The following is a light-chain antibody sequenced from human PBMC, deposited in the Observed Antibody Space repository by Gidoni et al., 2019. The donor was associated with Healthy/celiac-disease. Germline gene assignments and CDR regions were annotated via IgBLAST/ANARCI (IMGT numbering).Light chain of an antibody. CDR1: QSVSSY. V-gene: IGKV3-11*01. CDR2: DAS. Sequence: VLTQSPATLSLSPGESATPFCRASQSVSSYLACYQQKPGQAPSLLIYDASNRATGIPARFSGSGSGTDFTLTISSLEPEDFAVYYCQQRSNWHITFGQGTRLEIK. CDR3: QQRSNWHIT. J-gene: IGKJ5*01.